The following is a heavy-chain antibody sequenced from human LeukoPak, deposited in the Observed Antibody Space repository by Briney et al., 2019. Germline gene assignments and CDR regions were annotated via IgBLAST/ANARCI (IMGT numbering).Heavy chain of an antibody. J-gene: IGHJ3*02. D-gene: IGHD1-20*01. CDR2: IYYSGST. V-gene: IGHV4-39*01. CDR1: GGSISSSSYY. CDR3: ARQYNWNDGGAFDI. Sequence: KSSETLSLTCTVSGGSISSSSYYWGWIRQPPGKGLEWIGSIYYSGSTYYNPSLKSRVTISVDTSKNQFSLRLSSVTAADTAVYYCARQYNWNDGGAFDIWGQGTMVTVSS.